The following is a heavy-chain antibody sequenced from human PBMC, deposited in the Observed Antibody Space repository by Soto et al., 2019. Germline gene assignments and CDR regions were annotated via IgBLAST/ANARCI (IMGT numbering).Heavy chain of an antibody. J-gene: IGHJ5*01. V-gene: IGHV4-30-4*01. CDR1: GASISTTYFY. CDR3: VRDNYGDFDS. D-gene: IGHD4-17*01. Sequence: PSETLSLTCNVSGASISTTYFYWSWIRQPPGKGLEWIGYIFQSGTTYYNPSLRSRATISLDTSKNQFSLKLSSVTAADTAVYFCVRDNYGDFDSWGQGTRVTVSS. CDR2: IFQSGTT.